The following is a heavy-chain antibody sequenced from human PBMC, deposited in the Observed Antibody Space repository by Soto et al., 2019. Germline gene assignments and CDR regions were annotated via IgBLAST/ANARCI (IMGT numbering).Heavy chain of an antibody. CDR1: GGSCSGYY. J-gene: IGHJ4*02. V-gene: IGHV4-34*01. CDR3: ARPYSSSSRAGTLFSHFYDY. D-gene: IGHD6-6*01. Sequence: SETLSLTCAVYGGSCSGYYWSWIRQPPGKGLEWIGEINHSGSTNYNPSLKSRVTISVDTSKNQFSLKLSSVTATDTAVYYCARPYSSSSRAGTLFSHFYDYWGQGTLVTVSS. CDR2: INHSGST.